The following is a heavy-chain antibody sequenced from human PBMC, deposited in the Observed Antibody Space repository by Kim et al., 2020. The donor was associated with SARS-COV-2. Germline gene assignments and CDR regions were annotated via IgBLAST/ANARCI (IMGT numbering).Heavy chain of an antibody. V-gene: IGHV3-21*01. CDR3: ARSKGGLRTFGY. D-gene: IGHD4-17*01. J-gene: IGHJ4*02. Sequence: YYADSVKGRFTISRDNAKNSLYLQMNSLRAEDTAVYYCARSKGGLRTFGYWGQGTLVTVSS.